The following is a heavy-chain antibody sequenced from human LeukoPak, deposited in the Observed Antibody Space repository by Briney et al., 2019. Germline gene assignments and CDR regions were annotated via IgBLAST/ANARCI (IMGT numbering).Heavy chain of an antibody. J-gene: IGHJ3*02. CDR1: GGSISSSSYY. D-gene: IGHD6-13*01. CDR3: ARARKQQLYFDAFDI. Sequence: SETLSLTCTVSGGSISSSSYYWGWIRQPPGKGLEWIGSIYYSGSTYYNPSPKSRVTISVDTSRNHFSLKLSSVTAADTAVYYCARARKQQLYFDAFDIWGQGTMVTVSS. CDR2: IYYSGST. V-gene: IGHV4-39*02.